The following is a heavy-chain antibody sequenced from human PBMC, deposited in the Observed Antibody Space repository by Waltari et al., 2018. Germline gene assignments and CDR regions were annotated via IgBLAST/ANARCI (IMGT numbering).Heavy chain of an antibody. V-gene: IGHV3-15*01. Sequence: EVQLVESGGGLVKPGGCLRLSCAASGFTFNNAWMSWVRQAPGKGLEWVGRIKTKYEGGTTDYAAPVNGRFTISRDDSKNTLYVQMSSLTTEDTAVYYCTALTSRNGYNFHGYWGQGILVTVSS. CDR3: TALTSRNGYNFHGY. CDR1: GFTFNNAW. J-gene: IGHJ4*02. D-gene: IGHD5-12*01. CDR2: IKTKYEGGTT.